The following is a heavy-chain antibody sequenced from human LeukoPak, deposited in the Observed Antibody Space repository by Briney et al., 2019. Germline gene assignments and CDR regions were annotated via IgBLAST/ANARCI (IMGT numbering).Heavy chain of an antibody. D-gene: IGHD3-22*01. J-gene: IGHJ4*02. CDR2: ITSSGSAI. V-gene: IGHV3-48*03. CDR1: GFTFSSYE. Sequence: GGSLRLSCAASGFTFSSYEMNWVRQAPGKGLEWVSYITSSGSAIYYADSVKGRFAISRDNAKNSLFLQMNSLRAEDTAVYYCARAHFYDSSAYDYWGQGTLVTVSS. CDR3: ARAHFYDSSAYDY.